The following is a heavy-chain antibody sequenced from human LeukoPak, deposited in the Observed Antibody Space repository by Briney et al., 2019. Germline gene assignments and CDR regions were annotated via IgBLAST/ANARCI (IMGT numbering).Heavy chain of an antibody. Sequence: SETLSLTCTVSGGSISSGSYYWSWIRQPAGKGLEWIGRIYTSGSTNYNPSLKSRVTISVDTSKNQFSLKLSSVTAADTAVYYCARGVGYWGQGTLVTVS. J-gene: IGHJ4*02. V-gene: IGHV4-61*02. CDR3: ARGVGY. CDR2: IYTSGST. CDR1: GGSISSGSYY.